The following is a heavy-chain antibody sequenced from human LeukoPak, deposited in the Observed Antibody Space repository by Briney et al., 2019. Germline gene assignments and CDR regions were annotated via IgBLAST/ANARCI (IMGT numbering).Heavy chain of an antibody. D-gene: IGHD3-10*01. CDR2: IYHSGST. V-gene: IGHV4-38-2*02. CDR3: ARVAVRGVTTNFDY. Sequence: PSETLSLTCTVSGYSISSGYYWCWIRQPPGKGLEWIGSIYHSGSTYYNPSLKSRVTISVDTSKNQFSLKLSSVTAADTAVYYCARVAVRGVTTNFDYWGQGTLVTVSS. J-gene: IGHJ4*02. CDR1: GYSISSGYY.